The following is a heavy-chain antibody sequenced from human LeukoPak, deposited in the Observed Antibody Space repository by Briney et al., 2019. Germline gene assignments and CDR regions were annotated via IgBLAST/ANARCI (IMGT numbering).Heavy chain of an antibody. D-gene: IGHD3-22*01. Sequence: PGGSLGLSCAASGFTFSSYAMSWVRQAPGKGLEWVSVMSGSGGPTYYADSVKGRFTISRDNSKNTVYLEMNSLRVDDTAVYYCAKLQAGYFDSSGYHFDYWGQGTLVTVSS. J-gene: IGHJ4*02. CDR3: AKLQAGYFDSSGYHFDY. CDR1: GFTFSSYA. V-gene: IGHV3-23*01. CDR2: MSGSGGPT.